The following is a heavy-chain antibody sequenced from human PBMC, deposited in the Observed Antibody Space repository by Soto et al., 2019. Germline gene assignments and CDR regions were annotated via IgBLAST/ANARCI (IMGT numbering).Heavy chain of an antibody. CDR2: IIPIFRTP. CDR1: GDTFDTFA. V-gene: IGHV1-69*12. Sequence: QVQLVQSGAEVVKPGSSVKVSCKASGDTFDTFAISWVRQAPGQGLEWMGGIIPIFRTPDYGQKFEGRVTSTADESTSTAYMELSSLRSEDTAVYYCARDKDREQLGGNYYHTLDVWGQGTTVTVSS. J-gene: IGHJ6*02. D-gene: IGHD1-1*01. CDR3: ARDKDREQLGGNYYHTLDV.